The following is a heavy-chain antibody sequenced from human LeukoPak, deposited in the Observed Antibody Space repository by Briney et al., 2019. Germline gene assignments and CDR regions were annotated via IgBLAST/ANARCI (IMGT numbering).Heavy chain of an antibody. CDR2: IHYAGST. CDR3: AQGSPYAY. Sequence: PSETLSLTCTVSGGSISTGTYYWGWIRQPPGKGLEWIGSIHYAGSTYYNPSLKSRVTISVDTSKNQFSLKLSSVTAADTAIYYCAQGSPYAYWGQGTLVAVSS. J-gene: IGHJ4*02. V-gene: IGHV4-39*07. CDR1: GGSISTGTYY. D-gene: IGHD2-2*01.